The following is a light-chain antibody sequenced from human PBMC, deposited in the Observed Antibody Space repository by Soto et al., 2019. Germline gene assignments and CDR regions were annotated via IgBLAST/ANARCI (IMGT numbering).Light chain of an antibody. CDR1: SSDGGSYNL. CDR3: CSYAGSSTV. V-gene: IGLV2-23*02. Sequence: QAALTQPASVSGSPGQSSTSSCTGTSSDGGSYNLVSWYQQHPGKAPKLMIYEVSKRPSGVSNRFSGSKSGNTASLTISGLQAEDEADYYCCSYAGSSTVFGTGTRSPS. CDR2: EVS. J-gene: IGLJ1*01.